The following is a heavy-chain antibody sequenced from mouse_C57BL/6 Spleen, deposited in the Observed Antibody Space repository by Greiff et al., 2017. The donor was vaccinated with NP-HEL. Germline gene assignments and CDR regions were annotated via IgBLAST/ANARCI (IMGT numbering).Heavy chain of an antibody. CDR1: GYTFTSYW. V-gene: IGHV1-53*01. CDR2: INPSNGGT. D-gene: IGHD2-5*01. Sequence: QVQLQQPGTELVKPGASVKLSCKASGYTFTSYWMHWVKQRPGQGLEWIGNINPSNGGTNYNEKFKGKATLTVDKSSSTAYMPLSSLTSEDSAFYYCARYSNYAWFAYWGQGTLVTVSA. CDR3: ARYSNYAWFAY. J-gene: IGHJ3*01.